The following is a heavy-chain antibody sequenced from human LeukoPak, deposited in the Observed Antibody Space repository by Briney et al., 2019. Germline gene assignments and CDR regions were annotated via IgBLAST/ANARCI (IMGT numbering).Heavy chain of an antibody. D-gene: IGHD3-9*01. Sequence: ASVKVSCKASGYTFTSYYMHWVRQAPGQGLEWMGIINPSGGSTSYAQKFQGRVTMTRDTSTSTVYMELSSLRSEDTAVYYCARAWTQLRYFDWLFMGMAFDIWGQGTMVTVSS. V-gene: IGHV1-46*01. CDR1: GYTFTSYY. CDR3: ARAWTQLRYFDWLFMGMAFDI. CDR2: INPSGGST. J-gene: IGHJ3*02.